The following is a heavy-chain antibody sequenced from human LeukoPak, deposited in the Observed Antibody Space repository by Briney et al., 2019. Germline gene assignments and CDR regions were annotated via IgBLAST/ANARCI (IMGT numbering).Heavy chain of an antibody. CDR1: GFTFSSYG. CDR3: ARRAGAYSHPYDY. J-gene: IGHJ4*02. Sequence: PGGSLRLSCAASGFTFSSYGMSWVRKAPGKGLEWVSAISGSGGSTYYADSVKGRFTISRDNFKNTLYLQMNSLRAEDTAVYYCARRAGAYSHPYDYWGQGTLVTVSS. CDR2: ISGSGGST. V-gene: IGHV3-23*01. D-gene: IGHD4/OR15-4a*01.